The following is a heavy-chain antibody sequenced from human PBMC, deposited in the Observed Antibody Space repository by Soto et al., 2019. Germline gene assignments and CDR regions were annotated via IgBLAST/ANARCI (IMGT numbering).Heavy chain of an antibody. D-gene: IGHD3-10*01. CDR2: IYYGGST. Sequence: SETLSLTCTVSGGSISSSSYYWGWIRQPPGRGLEWIGSIYYGGSTYYNPSLKSRVTISVDTSKNQFSLKLSSVTAADTAVYCCARHINPWAQGAFDIWGQGTMVTVSS. V-gene: IGHV4-39*01. CDR3: ARHINPWAQGAFDI. CDR1: GGSISSSSYY. J-gene: IGHJ3*02.